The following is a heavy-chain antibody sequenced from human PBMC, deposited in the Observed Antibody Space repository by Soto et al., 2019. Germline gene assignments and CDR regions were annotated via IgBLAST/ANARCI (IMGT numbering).Heavy chain of an antibody. J-gene: IGHJ6*02. V-gene: IGHV1-3*01. CDR3: ARFLEWFPPPKYYYGMDV. D-gene: IGHD3-3*01. Sequence: ASVKVSCKASGYTFTSYAMHWVRQAPGQRLEWMGWINAGNGNTKYSQKFQGRVTITRDTSASTAYMELSSLRSEDTAVYYCARFLEWFPPPKYYYGMDVWGQGXTVTVYS. CDR1: GYTFTSYA. CDR2: INAGNGNT.